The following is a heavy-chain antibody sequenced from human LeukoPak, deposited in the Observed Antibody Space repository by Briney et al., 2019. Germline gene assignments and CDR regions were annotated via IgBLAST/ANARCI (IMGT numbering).Heavy chain of an antibody. CDR3: ARLPLYSSGWYFYYYYMDV. J-gene: IGHJ6*03. D-gene: IGHD6-19*01. Sequence: GGSLRLSCAASGFTFSSYNMNWVRQAPGKGLEWVSSISSSSSYIYYADSVKGRFTISRDNAKNSLYLQMNSLRAEDTAVYYCARLPLYSSGWYFYYYYMDVWGKGTTVTVSS. V-gene: IGHV3-21*01. CDR1: GFTFSSYN. CDR2: ISSSSSYI.